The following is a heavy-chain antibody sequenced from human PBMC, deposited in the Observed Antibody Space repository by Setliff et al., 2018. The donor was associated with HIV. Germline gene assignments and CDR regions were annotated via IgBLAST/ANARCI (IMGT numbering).Heavy chain of an antibody. J-gene: IGHJ4*02. CDR1: GGSISSGSYY. D-gene: IGHD6-19*01. CDR3: AMGIAVAGSGEVDY. V-gene: IGHV4-61*09. CDR2: IYTSGST. Sequence: LSLTCTVSGGSISSGSYYWSWIRQPAGKGLEWIGHIYTSGSTNYNPSLKSRVTISVDTSKNQFSLKLSSVTAADTAVYYCAMGIAVAGSGEVDYWGQGTLVTVSS.